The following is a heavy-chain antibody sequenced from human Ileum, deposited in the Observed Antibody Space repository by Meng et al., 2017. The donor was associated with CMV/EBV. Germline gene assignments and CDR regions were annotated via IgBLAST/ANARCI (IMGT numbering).Heavy chain of an antibody. Sequence: GESLKISCAASGFTFSNYALHWVRQTPGKGLEWVALISYDGSNKYSAGSVKCRFTISRDNSQNTLYQQMNSMRADDTAVYYCARGVTRSSFFGVVIDYWGQGTLVTVSS. D-gene: IGHD3-3*01. CDR3: ARGVTRSSFFGVVIDY. CDR2: ISYDGSNK. CDR1: GFTFSNYA. V-gene: IGHV3-30-3*01. J-gene: IGHJ4*02.